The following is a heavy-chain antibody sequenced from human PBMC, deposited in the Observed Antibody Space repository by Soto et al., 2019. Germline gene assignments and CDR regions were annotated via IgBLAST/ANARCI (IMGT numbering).Heavy chain of an antibody. V-gene: IGHV3-48*02. D-gene: IGHD3-3*01. CDR3: AREGESSGAFDI. Sequence: VGSLILACAASGFTFSSSSMHWVRPAPGKGLQWVSYISSSSSTIYYADSVKGRFTISRDNAKNSLYLQMNRLRDEDTAVYYCAREGESSGAFDIWGQGTMVTVSS. CDR2: ISSSSSTI. CDR1: GFTFSSSS. J-gene: IGHJ3*02.